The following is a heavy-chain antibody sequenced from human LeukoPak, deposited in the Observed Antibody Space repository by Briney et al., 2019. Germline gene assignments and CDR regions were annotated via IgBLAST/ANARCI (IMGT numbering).Heavy chain of an antibody. CDR2: INHSGST. J-gene: IGHJ4*02. Sequence: PSETLSLTCAVYGGSFSGYYWSWIRQPPGKGLEWIGEINHSGSTNYNPSLKSRVTISVDTSKNQFSLKLSPVTAADTAVYYCARVGTTYYYDSSGYYHFDYWGQGTLVTVSS. D-gene: IGHD3-22*01. V-gene: IGHV4-34*01. CDR1: GGSFSGYY. CDR3: ARVGTTYYYDSSGYYHFDY.